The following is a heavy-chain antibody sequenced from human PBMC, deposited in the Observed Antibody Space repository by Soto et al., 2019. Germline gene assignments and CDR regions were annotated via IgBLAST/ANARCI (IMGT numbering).Heavy chain of an antibody. D-gene: IGHD2-15*01. Sequence: GGSLRLSCAGSGFTFGYSYMSWIRQAPGRGLEWLSYMSPGSRYPAYADSVKGRFTVSRDNAKRSLFLQMTSLTAEDTAIYYCVRGGGGGLFDPWGQGTMVTVSS. J-gene: IGHJ5*02. CDR2: MSPGSRYP. CDR1: GFTFGYSY. V-gene: IGHV3-11*06. CDR3: VRGGGGGLFDP.